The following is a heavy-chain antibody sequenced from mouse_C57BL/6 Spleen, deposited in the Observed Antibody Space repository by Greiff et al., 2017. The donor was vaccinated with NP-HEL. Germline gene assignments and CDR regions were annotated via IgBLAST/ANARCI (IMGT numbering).Heavy chain of an antibody. CDR1: GYTFTSYW. CDR3: AREWNVYGNNYYAMDY. V-gene: IGHV1-64*01. J-gene: IGHJ4*01. D-gene: IGHD2-1*01. Sequence: QVQLQQPGAELVKPGASVKLSCKASGYTFTSYWMHWVKQRPGQGLEWIGMIHPNSGSTNYNEKFKSKATLTVDKSSSTAYMQLSSLTSEDSAVYYCAREWNVYGNNYYAMDYWGQGTSVTVSS. CDR2: IHPNSGST.